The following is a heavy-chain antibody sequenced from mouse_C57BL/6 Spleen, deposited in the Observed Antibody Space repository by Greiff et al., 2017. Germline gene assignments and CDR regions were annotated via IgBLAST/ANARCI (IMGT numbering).Heavy chain of an antibody. J-gene: IGHJ4*01. V-gene: IGHV1-74*01. CDR3: AIGDYDEAMDY. D-gene: IGHD2-4*01. Sequence: VQLQQPGAELVKPGASVKVSCKASGYTFTSYWMHWVKQRPGQGLEWIGRLHPSDSDTNYNQKFKGKATLTVDKSSSTAYMQLSSLTSEDSAVYYCAIGDYDEAMDYWGQGTSVTVSS. CDR2: LHPSDSDT. CDR1: GYTFTSYW.